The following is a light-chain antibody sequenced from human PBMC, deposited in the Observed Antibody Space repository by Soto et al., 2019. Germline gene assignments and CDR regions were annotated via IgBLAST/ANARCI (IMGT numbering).Light chain of an antibody. CDR2: EVS. CDR3: SLYTSSTFYV. CDR1: SSDVGYYNR. J-gene: IGLJ1*01. V-gene: IGLV2-18*01. Sequence: QSVLTQPPSVSGSPGQSVTISCTGTSSDVGYYNRVSWYQQPPGTAPKLLIYEVSNRPSGVPDRFSGSKSGNTASLTIYGLQAEDEADYYCSLYTSSTFYVFGTGTKLTVL.